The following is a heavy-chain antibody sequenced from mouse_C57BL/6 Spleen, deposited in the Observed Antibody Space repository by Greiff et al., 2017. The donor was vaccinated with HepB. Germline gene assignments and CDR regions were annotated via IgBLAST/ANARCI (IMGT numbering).Heavy chain of an antibody. CDR1: GYTFTDYN. D-gene: IGHD4-1*01. Sequence: EVQLQQSGPELVKPGASVKMSCKASGYTFTDYNMHWVKQSHGKSLEWIGYINPNNGGTSYNQKFKGKATLTVNKSSSTAYMELRSLTSEDSAVYYCATPANWDGGFAYWGQGTLVTVSA. J-gene: IGHJ3*01. CDR3: ATPANWDGGFAY. V-gene: IGHV1-22*01. CDR2: INPNNGGT.